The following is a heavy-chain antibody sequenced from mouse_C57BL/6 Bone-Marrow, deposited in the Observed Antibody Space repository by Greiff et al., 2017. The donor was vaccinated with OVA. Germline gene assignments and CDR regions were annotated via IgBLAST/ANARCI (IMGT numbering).Heavy chain of an antibody. CDR3: ARHGSSYSGYYYFDY. Sequence: EVQLQQSGPVLVKPGASVKMSCKASGYTFTDYYMNWVKQSHGKSLEWIGVINPYNGGTSYNQKFKGKATLTVDKSSSTAYMELNSLTSEDSAVYYCARHGSSYSGYYYFDYWGQGTTLTVSS. CDR1: GYTFTDYY. D-gene: IGHD1-1*01. V-gene: IGHV1-19*01. J-gene: IGHJ2*01. CDR2: INPYNGGT.